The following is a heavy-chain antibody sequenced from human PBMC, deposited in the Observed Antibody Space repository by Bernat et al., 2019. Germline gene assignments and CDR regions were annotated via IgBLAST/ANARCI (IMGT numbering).Heavy chain of an antibody. CDR1: GFTFSSYS. Sequence: EVQLVESGGGLVKPGGSLRLSCAASGFTFSSYSMNWVRQAPGKGLEWVSSISSSSSYIYYEDTVKGRFTISRDNAKNSLDLQLNSLRAEDTAVYYCARALRDIVVVQAAMHGRDRNWGQGTLVTVTS. CDR3: ARALRDIVVVQAAMHGRDRN. D-gene: IGHD2-2*01. V-gene: IGHV3-21*01. CDR2: ISSSSSYI. J-gene: IGHJ4*02.